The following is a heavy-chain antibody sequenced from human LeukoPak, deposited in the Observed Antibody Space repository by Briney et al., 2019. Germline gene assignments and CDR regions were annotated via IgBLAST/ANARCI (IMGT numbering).Heavy chain of an antibody. CDR2: ISYDGSNK. V-gene: IGHV3-30-3*01. CDR3: ARGPRWLFYYYYYYGMDV. D-gene: IGHD3-22*01. CDR1: GFTFSSYA. Sequence: SGGSLRLSCAASGFTFSSYAMHWVRQAPGKGLEWVAVISYDGSNKYYADSVKGRFTISRDNSENTLYLQMNSLRAEDTAVYYCARGPRWLFYYYYYYGMDVWGQGTTVTVSS. J-gene: IGHJ6*02.